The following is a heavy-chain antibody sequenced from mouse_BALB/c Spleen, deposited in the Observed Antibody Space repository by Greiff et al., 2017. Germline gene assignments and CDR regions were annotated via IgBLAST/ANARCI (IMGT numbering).Heavy chain of an antibody. J-gene: IGHJ2*01. D-gene: IGHD2-4*01. Sequence: VKVVESGPEVVRPGVSVKISCKGSGYTFTDYAMHWVKQSHAKSLEWIGVISTYNGNTNYNQKFKGKATMTVDKSSSTAYMELARLTSEDSAIYYCARIYYDYEGYFDYWGQGTTLTVSS. V-gene: IGHV1-67*01. CDR3: ARIYYDYEGYFDY. CDR2: ISTYNGNT. CDR1: GYTFTDYA.